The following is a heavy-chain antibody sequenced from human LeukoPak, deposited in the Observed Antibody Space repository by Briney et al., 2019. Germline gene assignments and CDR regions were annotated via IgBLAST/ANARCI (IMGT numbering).Heavy chain of an antibody. CDR1: GYTFTGYY. Sequence: ASVKVSCKASGYTFTGYYMHWVRQAPGQGLEWMGWINPNSGGTNYAQKFQGWVTMTRDTSISTAYMELSRLRSDDTAVYYCARDPDSYGRPFDYWGQGTLVTVSS. CDR3: ARDPDSYGRPFDY. D-gene: IGHD5-18*01. CDR2: INPNSGGT. J-gene: IGHJ4*02. V-gene: IGHV1-2*04.